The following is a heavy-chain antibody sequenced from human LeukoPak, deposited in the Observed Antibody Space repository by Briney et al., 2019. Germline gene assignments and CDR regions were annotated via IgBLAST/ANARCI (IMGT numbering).Heavy chain of an antibody. Sequence: GGSLRLSCAASGFRFDDYAVHWVRQAPGKGLEWVSGISWDSAAIGYADSVRGRFTLSRDNAKNSLFLQMSSLRVEDTALYYCTKRARMGIAAAGDGFHIWGQGTMVTVSS. J-gene: IGHJ3*02. CDR2: ISWDSAAI. V-gene: IGHV3-9*01. CDR1: GFRFDDYA. D-gene: IGHD6-13*01. CDR3: TKRARMGIAAAGDGFHI.